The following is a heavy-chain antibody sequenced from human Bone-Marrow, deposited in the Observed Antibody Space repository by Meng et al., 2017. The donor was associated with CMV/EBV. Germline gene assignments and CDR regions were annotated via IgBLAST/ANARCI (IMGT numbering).Heavy chain of an antibody. V-gene: IGHV4-39*07. CDR2: IYYSGST. J-gene: IGHJ4*02. CDR3: ARLGAPRGWCFDY. CDR1: GGSISSSSYY. D-gene: IGHD2-8*02. Sequence: WETLSFTCSVSGGSISSSSYYWGWIRQPPGKGLEWIGNIYYSGSTYYNPSLTSRVTISVDTYKNQFSLKLSSVTAADTAVYYCARLGAPRGWCFDYWGQGTLVTVSS.